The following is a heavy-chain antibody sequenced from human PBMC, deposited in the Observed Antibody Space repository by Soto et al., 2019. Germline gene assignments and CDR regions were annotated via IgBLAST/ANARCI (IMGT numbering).Heavy chain of an antibody. CDR2: IYSTGNT. V-gene: IGHV4-39*01. Sequence: SETLSLTCTVSGGSISSGGYYWSWIRQHPGKGLEWIGSIYSTGNTYYNPSLYSQVTISVDTSKNQFSLNVISVTAADTAVYYCRRSSRYSTDVWGQGTTVTVSS. CDR1: GGSISSGGYY. CDR3: RRSSRYSTDV. J-gene: IGHJ6*02. D-gene: IGHD6-13*01.